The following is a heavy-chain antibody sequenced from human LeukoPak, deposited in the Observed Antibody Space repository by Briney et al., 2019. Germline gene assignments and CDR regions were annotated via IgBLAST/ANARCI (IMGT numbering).Heavy chain of an antibody. CDR3: ARGFIAVAGTALNWFDP. CDR1: GGSSNFDF. CDR2: IDQSGNT. J-gene: IGHJ5*02. V-gene: IGHV4-34*01. Sequence: PSETLSLTCAASGGSSNFDFWTWVRQFPGKGLEWIGEIDQSGNTNYNPSLKSRVTMSFDMSNNQFSLNVKSVNAADTAVYFCARGFIAVAGTALNWFDPWGPGTQVTVSS. D-gene: IGHD6-19*01.